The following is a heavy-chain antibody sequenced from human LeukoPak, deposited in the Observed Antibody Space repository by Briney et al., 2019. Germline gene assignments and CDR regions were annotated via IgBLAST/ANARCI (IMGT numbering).Heavy chain of an antibody. CDR3: AAQYSGYVRLDY. V-gene: IGHV4-59*12. D-gene: IGHD5-12*01. J-gene: IGHJ4*02. CDR2: IYYSGST. CDR1: GGSISSYY. Sequence: SETLSLTCTVSGGSISSYYWSWIRQPPGKGLEWIGYIYYSGSTNYNPSPKSRVTISVDTSKNQFSLKLSSVTAADTAVYYCAAQYSGYVRLDYWGQGTLVTVSS.